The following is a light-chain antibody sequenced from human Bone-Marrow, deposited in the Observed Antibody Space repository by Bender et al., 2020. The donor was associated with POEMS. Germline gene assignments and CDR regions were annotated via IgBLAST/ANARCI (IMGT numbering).Light chain of an antibody. Sequence: QSLLTQPPSASGTPGQRVTIPCSGSSSNIGNNYVYWFQQFPGVAPKLLIDGNNQRPSGVPDRFSGSKSGTSASLAITGLQAEDEADYYCQSYDSSLSGSWVFGGGTKLTVL. J-gene: IGLJ3*02. CDR2: GNN. CDR3: QSYDSSLSGSWV. CDR1: SSNIGNNY. V-gene: IGLV1-47*01.